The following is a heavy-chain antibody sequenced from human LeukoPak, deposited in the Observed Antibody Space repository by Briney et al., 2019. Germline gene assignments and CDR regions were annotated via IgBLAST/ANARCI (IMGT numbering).Heavy chain of an antibody. V-gene: IGHV3-48*03. CDR2: ISSSGSTI. Sequence: GGSLRLSCAASGFTFSSYEMNWVRQAPGKGLEWVSYISSSGSTIYYADSVKGRFTISRDNAKSSLYLQMNSLRAEDTAVYYCARISVAYCSGGSCYQNDAFDIWGQGTMVTVSS. CDR3: ARISVAYCSGGSCYQNDAFDI. D-gene: IGHD2-15*01. J-gene: IGHJ3*02. CDR1: GFTFSSYE.